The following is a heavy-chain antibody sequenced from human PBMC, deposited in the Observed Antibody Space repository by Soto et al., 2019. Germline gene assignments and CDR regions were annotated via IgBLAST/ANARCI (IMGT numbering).Heavy chain of an antibody. Sequence: QVQLQQWGAGLLKPSETLSLTCAVYGGSFSGYYWTWIRQPPGTGLEWIGEINHSGSTNYNPSLKSRVNLSGYTSQNQFSLKLNSVTAADTAVYYCARDKITGLFDYWGQGTLVTVSS. CDR1: GGSFSGYY. V-gene: IGHV4-34*01. J-gene: IGHJ4*02. CDR2: INHSGST. CDR3: ARDKITGLFDY. D-gene: IGHD2-8*02.